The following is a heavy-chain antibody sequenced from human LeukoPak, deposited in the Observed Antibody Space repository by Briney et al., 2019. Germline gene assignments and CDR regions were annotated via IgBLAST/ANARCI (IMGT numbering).Heavy chain of an antibody. CDR1: GYTFTGYY. CDR3: AKVGDSSGYYLRAPSMDV. D-gene: IGHD3-22*01. CDR2: INPNSGGT. J-gene: IGHJ6*03. Sequence: GASVKVSCKASGYTFTGYYMHWVRQAPGQGLEWMGWINPNSGGTNYAQKFQGRVTMTRDTSISTAYMELSRLRSDDTAVYYCAKVGDSSGYYLRAPSMDVWGKGTTVTISS. V-gene: IGHV1-2*02.